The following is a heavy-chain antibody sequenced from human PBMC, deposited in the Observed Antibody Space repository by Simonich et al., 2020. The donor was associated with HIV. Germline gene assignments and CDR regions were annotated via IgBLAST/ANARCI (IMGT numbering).Heavy chain of an antibody. D-gene: IGHD3-3*01. CDR3: AKDRYYNFWSGYYDY. CDR1: GFTFSSYA. V-gene: IGHV3-23*01. J-gene: IGHJ4*02. CDR2: IRGSGGST. Sequence: EVQLLESGGGLVQPGGSLRLSCAASGFTFSSYAMSWVRQAPGRWWEWVSAIRGSGGSTYYADSVKGRFTISRDNSKNTLYLQMNSLRAEDTAVYYCAKDRYYNFWSGYYDYWGQGTLVTVSS.